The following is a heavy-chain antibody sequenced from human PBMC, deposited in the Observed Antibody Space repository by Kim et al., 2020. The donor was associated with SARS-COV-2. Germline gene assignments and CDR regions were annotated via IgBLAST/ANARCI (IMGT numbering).Heavy chain of an antibody. D-gene: IGHD3-16*01. Sequence: EGSLRLSCAASDYSVATNFMTWVRQAPGKGLEWVSLVDNVGGTYYADFVKGRFTISRDISKNTLNLQMNSLRVDDTAVYYCGGGHYGLWGQGTLVTVSS. J-gene: IGHJ4*02. V-gene: IGHV3-53*01. CDR3: GGGHYGL. CDR2: VDNVGGT. CDR1: DYSVATNF.